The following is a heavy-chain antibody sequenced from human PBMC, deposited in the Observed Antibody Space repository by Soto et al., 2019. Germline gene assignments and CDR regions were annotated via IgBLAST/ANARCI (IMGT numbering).Heavy chain of an antibody. V-gene: IGHV4-59*01. CDR3: ARGPRVAATGREGVDY. Sequence: SETLSLTCIVSGGSIRSYYWSWIRQPPGKGPEWIGYINHSGSTNYNPSLKSRVTISLDTSKNQVSLRLSSVTAADTAVYYCARGPRVAATGREGVDYWGQGTLVTVSS. CDR1: GGSIRSYY. J-gene: IGHJ4*02. CDR2: INHSGST. D-gene: IGHD6-13*01.